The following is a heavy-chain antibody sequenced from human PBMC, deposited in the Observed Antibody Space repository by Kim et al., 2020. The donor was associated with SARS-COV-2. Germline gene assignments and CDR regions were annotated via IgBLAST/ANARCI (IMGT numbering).Heavy chain of an antibody. J-gene: IGHJ6*02. CDR2: IGTAGDT. CDR3: ARGNYYGSGSYYKYYYYGMDV. D-gene: IGHD3-10*01. V-gene: IGHV3-13*01. CDR1: GFTFSSYD. Sequence: EGSLRLSCAASGFTFSSYDMHWVRQATGKGLEWVSAIGTAGDTYYPGSVKGRFTISRENAKNSLYLQMNSLRAGDTAVYYCARGNYYGSGSYYKYYYYGMDVWGQGTTVTVSS.